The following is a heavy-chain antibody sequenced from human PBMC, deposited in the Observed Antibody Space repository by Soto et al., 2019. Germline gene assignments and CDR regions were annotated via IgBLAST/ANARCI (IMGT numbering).Heavy chain of an antibody. Sequence: QVQLVQPGAEVKKPGASEKFSCKASGYIFTNFYIHWVRQAPGQGLEWIGIINPNGGSTNYAQNFQGRVTMTRDTSTSTVYMDLSSLRSEDTAVYYCTRGLASGDYWGQGTLITVSS. V-gene: IGHV1-46*03. CDR1: GYIFTNFY. D-gene: IGHD6-6*01. J-gene: IGHJ4*02. CDR2: INPNGGST. CDR3: TRGLASGDY.